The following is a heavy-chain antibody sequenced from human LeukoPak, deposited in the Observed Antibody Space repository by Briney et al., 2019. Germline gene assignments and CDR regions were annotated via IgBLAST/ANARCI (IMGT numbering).Heavy chain of an antibody. Sequence: PSETLSLTCTVSGGSISSSGSYWGWIRQPPGKGLEWIGSIYYSGNTYNPSLKSRVTISVDTSKNQFSLNLTSVNAADTAVYYCARVLAARREDLNWFDPWGQGTLVTVSS. J-gene: IGHJ5*02. V-gene: IGHV4-39*07. CDR3: ARVLAARREDLNWFDP. D-gene: IGHD6-6*01. CDR2: IYYSGNT. CDR1: GGSISSSGSY.